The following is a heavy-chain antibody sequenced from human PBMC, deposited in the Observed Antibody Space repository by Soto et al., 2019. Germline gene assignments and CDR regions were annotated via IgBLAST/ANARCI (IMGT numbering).Heavy chain of an antibody. V-gene: IGHV4-31*01. Sequence: QVQLQESGPGLVKPSQTLSLTCTVSGGSISSGGYYWSWIRQHPGKGLEWIGYIYYSGSTYYNPSLKSLVTISVDTSMNQFSLKLSSVTAADTAVYYCARLIPVSTFGGVIVLYAFDIWGQGTMVTVSS. J-gene: IGHJ3*02. CDR2: IYYSGST. D-gene: IGHD3-16*02. CDR1: GGSISSGGYY. CDR3: ARLIPVSTFGGVIVLYAFDI.